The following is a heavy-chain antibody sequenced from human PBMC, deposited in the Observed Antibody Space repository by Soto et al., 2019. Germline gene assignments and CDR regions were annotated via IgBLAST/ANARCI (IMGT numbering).Heavy chain of an antibody. CDR2: INAGNGNT. Sequence: VASVKVSCKASGYTFTSYAMHWVRQAPGQRLEWMGWINAGNGNTKYSQKFQGRVTITRDTSASTAYMELSSLRSEDTAVYYCARDGGSGSYYNVNNWFDPWGQGTLVTVSS. V-gene: IGHV1-3*01. CDR3: ARDGGSGSYYNVNNWFDP. D-gene: IGHD3-10*01. J-gene: IGHJ5*02. CDR1: GYTFTSYA.